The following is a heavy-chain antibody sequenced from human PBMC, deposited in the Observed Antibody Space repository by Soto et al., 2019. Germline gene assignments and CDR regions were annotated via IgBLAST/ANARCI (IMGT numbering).Heavy chain of an antibody. CDR2: IIPIFGTA. Sequence: SGKVSCKASGGTFSSYAISWVRQAPGQGLEWMGGIIPIFGTANYAQKFQGRVTITADESTSTAYMELSSLRSEDTAVYYCARDSPVLGDFTKAGYYGMDVWGQGTTVTVSS. CDR3: ARDSPVLGDFTKAGYYGMDV. D-gene: IGHD3-3*01. V-gene: IGHV1-69*13. J-gene: IGHJ6*02. CDR1: GGTFSSYA.